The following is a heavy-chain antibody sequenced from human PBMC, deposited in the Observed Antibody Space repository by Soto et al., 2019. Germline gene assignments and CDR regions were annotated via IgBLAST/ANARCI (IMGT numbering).Heavy chain of an antibody. CDR2: ISAYNGNT. V-gene: IGHV1-18*01. CDR3: ARVEFYGSGSYYNDY. Sequence: ASVKVSCKASGYTFTSYGISWVRQAPGQGLEWMGWISAYNGNTNYAQKLQGRVTMTTDTSTSTAYMELRSLRSDDTAVYYCARVEFYGSGSYYNDYWGQGTLVTVSS. J-gene: IGHJ4*02. D-gene: IGHD3-10*01. CDR1: GYTFTSYG.